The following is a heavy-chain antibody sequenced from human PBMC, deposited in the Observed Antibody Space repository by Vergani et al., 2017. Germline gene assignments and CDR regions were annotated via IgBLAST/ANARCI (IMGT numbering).Heavy chain of an antibody. CDR2: INPADSDT. V-gene: IGHV5-51*01. CDR1: GYSFTNYW. Sequence: EVQLVQSGAEVKKPGESLKISCQISGYSFTNYWIGWVRQMPGKGLEWMGIINPADSDTRYSPSFQGQVTISVDKSISTAYLQRSSLRASDSAMYYCAKLYGRDSSGSKCFDYCGQGTLVTVSS. D-gene: IGHD3-22*01. J-gene: IGHJ4*02. CDR3: AKLYGRDSSGSKCFDY.